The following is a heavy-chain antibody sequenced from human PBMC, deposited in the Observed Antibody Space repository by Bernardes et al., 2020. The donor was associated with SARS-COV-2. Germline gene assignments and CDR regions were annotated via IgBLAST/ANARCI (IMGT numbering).Heavy chain of an antibody. Sequence: KVSCKTSGYTFTAYDISWVRQATGQGLEWMGWMNPNSVNTGYAQKFQGRLTMTRDTSISTAYMELTSLTSDDTAIYFCAIMMVGPSNYYYFYGMDVWGQGTTVTVSS. CDR1: GYTFTAYD. J-gene: IGHJ6*02. CDR3: AIMMVGPSNYYYFYGMDV. CDR2: MNPNSVNT. D-gene: IGHD1-26*01. V-gene: IGHV1-8*01.